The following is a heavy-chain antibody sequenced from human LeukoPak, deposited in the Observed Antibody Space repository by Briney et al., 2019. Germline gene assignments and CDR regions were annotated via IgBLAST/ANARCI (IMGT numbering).Heavy chain of an antibody. J-gene: IGHJ6*03. CDR3: AREEYHYYYMDV. Sequence: PGGSLRLSCAASGFTFSSYAMHWVRQAPGKGLEWVAVISYDGSNKYYADSVKGRFTISRDNSKNTLYLQMNSLRAEDTAVYYCAREEYHYYYMDVWGKGTTVTVSS. V-gene: IGHV3-30-3*01. CDR1: GFTFSSYA. CDR2: ISYDGSNK.